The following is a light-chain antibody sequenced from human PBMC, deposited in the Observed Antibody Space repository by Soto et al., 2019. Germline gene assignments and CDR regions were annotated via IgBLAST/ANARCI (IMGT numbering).Light chain of an antibody. Sequence: QSALTQPPSASGFPGQSVTISCTGTSSDVGYYDYVSWYQQHPGKAPKLVIYEGSKRPSGVSNRFSGSKSGNTASLTISGLQAEDEADYYCCSYAGSSTFHVVFGGGTKLTVL. CDR2: EGS. CDR1: SSDVGYYDY. J-gene: IGLJ2*01. V-gene: IGLV2-23*03. CDR3: CSYAGSSTFHVV.